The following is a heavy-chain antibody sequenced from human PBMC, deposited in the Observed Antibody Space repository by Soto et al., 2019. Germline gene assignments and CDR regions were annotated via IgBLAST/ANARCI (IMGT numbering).Heavy chain of an antibody. CDR3: AKDRLVLNYFYYGMDV. D-gene: IGHD6-19*01. Sequence: EVQLLESGGGLVQPGGSLRLSCVASGYTFSNYAMSWVRQAPGKGLEWVSGISDSGGSTYHADSVKGRFTISRDNSKNTLYLQMNSLRAEDTAVYYCAKDRLVLNYFYYGMDVWGQGTTVTVSS. J-gene: IGHJ6*02. V-gene: IGHV3-23*01. CDR2: ISDSGGST. CDR1: GYTFSNYA.